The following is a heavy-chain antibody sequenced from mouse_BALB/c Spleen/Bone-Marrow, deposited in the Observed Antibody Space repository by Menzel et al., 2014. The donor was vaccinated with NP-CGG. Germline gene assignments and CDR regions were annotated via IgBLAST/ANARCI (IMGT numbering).Heavy chain of an antibody. CDR1: GFDFSSYW. J-gene: IGHJ3*01. V-gene: IGHV4-1*02. CDR3: ARGDWAWFVY. CDR2: INPDSSTI. D-gene: IGHD4-1*01. Sequence: EVKLMESGGGLVQPGGSLKLSCAASGFDFSSYWMSWVRQAPGKGLEWIGEINPDSSTINYTPSLKDKFIISRDNAKNTLYLQMSKVRSEDTALYYCARGDWAWFVYWGQGTLVTVSA.